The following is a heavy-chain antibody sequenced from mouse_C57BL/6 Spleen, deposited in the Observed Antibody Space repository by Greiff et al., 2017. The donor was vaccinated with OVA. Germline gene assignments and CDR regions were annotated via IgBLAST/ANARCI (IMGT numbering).Heavy chain of an antibody. J-gene: IGHJ4*01. D-gene: IGHD1-1*01. CDR1: GYTFTSYW. CDR3: ARGATYMDD. CDR2: IDPSDSYT. Sequence: QVQLQQPGAELVMPGASVKLSCKASGYTFTSYWMHWVKQRPGQGLEWIGEIDPSDSYTNYNQKFKGKSTLTVDKSSSTAYMQLSSLTSEDSAVYYCARGATYMDDWGQGTSVTVSS. V-gene: IGHV1-69*01.